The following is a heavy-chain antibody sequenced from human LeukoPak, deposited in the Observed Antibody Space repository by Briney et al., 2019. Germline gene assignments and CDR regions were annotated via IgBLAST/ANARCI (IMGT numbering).Heavy chain of an antibody. Sequence: PGGSLRLSCTASGFSVSKNYMIWVRQAPGKGLDWISVIYGGGNTYYSESGKGRFSISRDNPRNSLYLQRYSLGAEDTAVYYCARDSGYSGFALDLWGQGSLVTVFS. CDR1: GFSVSKNY. CDR3: ARDSGYSGFALDL. CDR2: IYGGGNT. J-gene: IGHJ5*02. D-gene: IGHD5-12*01. V-gene: IGHV3-66*01.